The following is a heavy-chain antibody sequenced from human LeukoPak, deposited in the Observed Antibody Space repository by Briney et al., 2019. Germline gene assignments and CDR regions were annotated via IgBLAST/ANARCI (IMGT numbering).Heavy chain of an antibody. D-gene: IGHD5-24*01. CDR2: ISSSSSTI. Sequence: GGSLRLSCAASGFTFSSYSMNWVRQAPGKGLEWVSYISSSSSTIYYADSVKGRFTISRDNAKNSLYLHMNSLRAEDTAVYYCASPIGSATKVEYYYGMDVWGQGTTVTVSS. CDR3: ASPIGSATKVEYYYGMDV. CDR1: GFTFSSYS. J-gene: IGHJ6*02. V-gene: IGHV3-48*01.